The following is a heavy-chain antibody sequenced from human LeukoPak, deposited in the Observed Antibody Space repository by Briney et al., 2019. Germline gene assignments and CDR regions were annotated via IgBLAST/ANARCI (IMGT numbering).Heavy chain of an antibody. CDR2: ISGSGGST. CDR3: ANTARVALYYFDY. V-gene: IGHV3-23*01. Sequence: GGSLRLSCAASGFTFSSYAMSCVRQAPGKGLEWVSSISGSGGSTYYADCVEGRFTISRDNSKNTLYLQMNSLRAEDTAVYYCANTARVALYYFDYWGQGTLVTVSS. J-gene: IGHJ4*02. D-gene: IGHD2-15*01. CDR1: GFTFSSYA.